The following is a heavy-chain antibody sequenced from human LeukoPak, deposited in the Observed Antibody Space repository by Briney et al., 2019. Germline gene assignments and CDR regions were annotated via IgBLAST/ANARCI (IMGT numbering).Heavy chain of an antibody. Sequence: PSETLSLTCTVSGGSISSYYWSWLRQPPGKGLEWIGYIYYSGSTNYNPSLKSRVTISVDTSKNQFSLKLSSVTAADTAVYYCARWLQFLRAFDIWGQGTMVTVSS. J-gene: IGHJ3*02. CDR1: GGSISSYY. V-gene: IGHV4-59*01. CDR2: IYYSGST. CDR3: ARWLQFLRAFDI. D-gene: IGHD5-24*01.